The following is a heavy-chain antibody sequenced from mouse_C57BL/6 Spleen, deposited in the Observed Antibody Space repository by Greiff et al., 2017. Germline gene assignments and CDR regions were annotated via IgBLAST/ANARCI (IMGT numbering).Heavy chain of an antibody. CDR1: GFTFTSYW. Sequence: QVQLLQSGAEFVKPGASVKLSCKASGFTFTSYWMQWVKQRPGQGLEWIGEIDPSDGYTNYNQKFKGKATLTVDTSSTTAYMQLSSLTYEDTAVYYCARGAYYSNYGMDYWGQGTSVTVSS. J-gene: IGHJ4*01. CDR2: IDPSDGYT. CDR3: ARGAYYSNYGMDY. D-gene: IGHD2-5*01. V-gene: IGHV1-50*01.